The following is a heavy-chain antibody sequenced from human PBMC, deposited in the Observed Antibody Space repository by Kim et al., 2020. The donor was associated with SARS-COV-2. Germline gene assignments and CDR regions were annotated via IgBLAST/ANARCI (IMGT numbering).Heavy chain of an antibody. CDR3: ARGTPGIAAAGTPLDY. V-gene: IGHV3-53*01. D-gene: IGHD6-13*01. Sequence: SGEGRFNNSRDNAKNTLYLQMNSLRAEDTAVYYCARGTPGIAAAGTPLDYWGQGTLVTVSS. J-gene: IGHJ4*02.